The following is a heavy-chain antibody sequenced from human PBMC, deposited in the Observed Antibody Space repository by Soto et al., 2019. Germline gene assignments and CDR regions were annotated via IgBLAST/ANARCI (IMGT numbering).Heavy chain of an antibody. CDR3: ASHSDIPTGALAYFEF. CDR1: GFTFNG. Sequence: EVQVLESGGGLAQPGGSLRLSCAASGFTFNGLSWVRQAPGRGLEWISAISRSGDLVIYADSVKGRFTISRDNSKNTLYLQMNSPRAEDTAIYYCASHSDIPTGALAYFEFWGQGPLVAVSS. V-gene: IGHV3-23*01. CDR2: ISRSGDLV. J-gene: IGHJ4*02. D-gene: IGHD3-9*01.